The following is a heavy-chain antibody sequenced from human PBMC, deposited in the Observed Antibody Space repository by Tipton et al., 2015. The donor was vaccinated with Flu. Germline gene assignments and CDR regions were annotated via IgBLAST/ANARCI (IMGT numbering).Heavy chain of an antibody. J-gene: IGHJ3*01. V-gene: IGHV4-59*01. CDR2: VSDTGTT. CDR1: GGSISPYY. D-gene: IGHD1-26*01. Sequence: LSLTCTVSGGSISPYYWNWIRQPPGKGLEWIGYYVSDTGTTDYNPSLRSRIAISEDTSTNPFFLKLSSVTAADTAVYYCARASAPVRGSYQGGGFDVWGQGTVVTVSS. CDR3: ARASAPVRGSYQGGGFDV.